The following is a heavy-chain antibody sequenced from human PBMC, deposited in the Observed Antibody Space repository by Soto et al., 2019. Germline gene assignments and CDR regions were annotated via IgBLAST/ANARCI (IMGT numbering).Heavy chain of an antibody. V-gene: IGHV3-11*01. CDR3: ARNTFNWFDP. J-gene: IGHJ5*02. CDR1: GFTFNDFF. Sequence: PGGSLRLSCAASGFTFNDFFMTWIRQAPGRGPEWVASTSNSGNSVYYADSVKGRFTVSRDNAQNTLTLQMTDLRVDDTAVYYCARNTFNWFDPWGQGTLVTVPQ. CDR2: TSNSGNSV.